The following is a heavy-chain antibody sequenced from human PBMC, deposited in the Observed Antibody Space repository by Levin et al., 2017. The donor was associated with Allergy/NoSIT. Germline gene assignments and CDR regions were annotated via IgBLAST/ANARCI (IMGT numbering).Heavy chain of an antibody. Sequence: GESLKISCKASGYTFTSYAMHWVRQAPGQRLEWMGWINAGNGNTKYSQKFQGRVTITRDTSASTAYMELSSLRSEDTAVYYCARRPSMIDPHDAFDIWGQGTMVTVSS. CDR1: GYTFTSYA. CDR2: INAGNGNT. V-gene: IGHV1-3*01. CDR3: ARRPSMIDPHDAFDI. D-gene: IGHD3-22*01. J-gene: IGHJ3*02.